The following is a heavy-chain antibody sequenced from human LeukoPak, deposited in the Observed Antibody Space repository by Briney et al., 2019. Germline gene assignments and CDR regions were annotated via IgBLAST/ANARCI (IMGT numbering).Heavy chain of an antibody. V-gene: IGHV3-23*01. CDR3: ANSGSAYVRGYDT. CDR2: ISGSGGST. CDR1: GFTFSSYA. Sequence: GGSLRLSCAASGFTFSSYAMSWVRQAPGKGLEWVSAISGSGGSTYYADSVKGRFTISRDNSKNTLYLQMNSLRAEDTAVYYCANSGSAYVRGYDTWGQGTLVTVSS. J-gene: IGHJ5*02. D-gene: IGHD5-12*01.